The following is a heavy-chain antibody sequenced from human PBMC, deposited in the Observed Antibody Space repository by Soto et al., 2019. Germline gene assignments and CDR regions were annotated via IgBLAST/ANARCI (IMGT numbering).Heavy chain of an antibody. CDR3: ARVTLPHAYYYGSAITGGFDP. J-gene: IGHJ5*02. V-gene: IGHV3-7*01. Sequence: WGSLRVPWAPSDFTSSSYSMTWVRQAPGKGLELVANIKEDGSEKYYVDSVNGRFTISRDNGKNSLYLQMNSLRAEDTAVYYCARVTLPHAYYYGSAITGGFDPWGQGTMVTVSS. CDR1: DFTSSSYS. CDR2: IKEDGSEK. D-gene: IGHD3-10*01.